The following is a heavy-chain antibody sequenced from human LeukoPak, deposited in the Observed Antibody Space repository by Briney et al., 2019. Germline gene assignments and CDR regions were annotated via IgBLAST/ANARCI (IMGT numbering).Heavy chain of an antibody. D-gene: IGHD4-17*01. CDR2: ISWNSGSM. Sequence: GGSLRLSCAASGFTFDDYAMHWVRQAPGKGLEWVSGISWNSGSMGYADSVKGRFTISRDNAKNSLYLQMNSLRAEDTALYYCAKDMGWRATTVTSYFDYWGQGTLVTVSS. CDR3: AKDMGWRATTVTSYFDY. V-gene: IGHV3-9*01. CDR1: GFTFDDYA. J-gene: IGHJ4*02.